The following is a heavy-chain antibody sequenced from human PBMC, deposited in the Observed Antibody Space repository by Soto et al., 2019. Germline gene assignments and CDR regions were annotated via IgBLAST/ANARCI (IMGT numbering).Heavy chain of an antibody. CDR2: ISNDGSNE. Sequence: GGSLRLSCAGSGLTFRWFGMNWVRQAPGKGLEWVARISNDGSNEYYVDSVKGRFTISRDNSKNTLYLQMDSLRAEDTAVYYCAKGEVRGIIPYHFEYWGLGTLVIVSS. CDR1: GLTFRWFG. V-gene: IGHV3-30*18. J-gene: IGHJ4*02. D-gene: IGHD3-10*01. CDR3: AKGEVRGIIPYHFEY.